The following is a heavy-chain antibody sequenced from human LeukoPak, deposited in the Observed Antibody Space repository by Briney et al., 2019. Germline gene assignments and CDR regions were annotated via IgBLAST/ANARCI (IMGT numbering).Heavy chain of an antibody. Sequence: SETPSLTCAVYGGSFSGYYWSWIRQPPGKGLEWIGEINHSGSTNYNPSLKSRVTISVDTSKNQFSLKLSSVTAADTAVYYCARRALLKFDPWGQGTLVTVSS. CDR1: GGSFSGYY. J-gene: IGHJ5*02. CDR2: INHSGST. CDR3: ARRALLKFDP. V-gene: IGHV4-34*01.